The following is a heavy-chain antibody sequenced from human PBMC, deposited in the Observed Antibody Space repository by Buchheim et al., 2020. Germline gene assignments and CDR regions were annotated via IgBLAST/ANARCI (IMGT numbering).Heavy chain of an antibody. CDR3: ARTQTYYDFWSGYSFGFRSGWFDP. J-gene: IGHJ5*02. D-gene: IGHD3-3*01. Sequence: QVQLVQSGAEVKKPGASVKVSCKASGYTFTSYDINWVRQATGQGLEWMGWMNPNSGNTGYAQKFQGRVTMTRNTSISTAYMELSSLRSEDTAVYYCARTQTYYDFWSGYSFGFRSGWFDPWGQGTL. V-gene: IGHV1-8*01. CDR2: MNPNSGNT. CDR1: GYTFTSYD.